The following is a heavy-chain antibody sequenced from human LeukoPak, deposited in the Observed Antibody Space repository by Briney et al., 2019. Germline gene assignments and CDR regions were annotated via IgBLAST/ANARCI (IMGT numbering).Heavy chain of an antibody. CDR3: ARGHDNSGYTAHPQRYYYYYGMDV. CDR2: ISAYNGNT. J-gene: IGHJ6*02. D-gene: IGHD3-22*01. V-gene: IGHV1-18*01. CDR1: GYSFTSYG. Sequence: ASVKVSCKASGYSFTSYGISWVRQAPGQGLEWMGWISAYNGNTNYAQRLQGRVSMTRDTSASTVYMELSSLRSEDTARYYCARGHDNSGYTAHPQRYYYYYGMDVWGQGTTVTVSS.